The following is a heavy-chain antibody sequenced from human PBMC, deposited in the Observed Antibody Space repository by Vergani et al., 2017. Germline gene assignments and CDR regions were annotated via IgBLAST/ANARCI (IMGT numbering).Heavy chain of an antibody. Sequence: EVQLMESGGGLVQPGGSLRLSCAASGFTFSNYWMSWVRQAPGKGLEWVANIKEDGSETFYVDSVMGRFTISRDNAKNSLYLQMNSLRAEDTAVYYCARDPNDYGGPYYFDYWGQGTLVTVSS. D-gene: IGHD4-23*01. J-gene: IGHJ4*02. V-gene: IGHV3-7*01. CDR2: IKEDGSET. CDR3: ARDPNDYGGPYYFDY. CDR1: GFTFSNYW.